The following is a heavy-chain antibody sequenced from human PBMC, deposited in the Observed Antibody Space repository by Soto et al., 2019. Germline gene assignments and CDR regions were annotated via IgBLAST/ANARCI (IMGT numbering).Heavy chain of an antibody. D-gene: IGHD6-13*01. CDR2: IVVGSGNT. CDR1: GFTFTSSA. J-gene: IGHJ5*02. CDR3: AADLNSSRRGLFDP. V-gene: IGHV1-58*01. Sequence: SVKVSCKASGFTFTSSAVQWVRQARGQRLEWIGWIVVGSGNTNYAQKFQERVTITRDMSTSTAYMELSSLRSEDTAVYYCAADLNSSRRGLFDPSGQGTLDIVSS.